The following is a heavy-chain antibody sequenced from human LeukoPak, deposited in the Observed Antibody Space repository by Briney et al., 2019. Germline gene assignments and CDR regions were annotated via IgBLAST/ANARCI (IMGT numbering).Heavy chain of an antibody. CDR1: GYTFTSYY. J-gene: IGHJ4*02. V-gene: IGHV1-46*01. CDR3: ARDEGDGYQFDY. D-gene: IGHD5-24*01. Sequence: ASVTVSCKASGYTFTSYYMHWVRQAPGQGLEWMGIINPSGGSTSYAQKFQGRVTMTRDTSTSTVYMELSSLRSEDTAVYYCARDEGDGYQFDYWGQGTLVTVSS. CDR2: INPSGGST.